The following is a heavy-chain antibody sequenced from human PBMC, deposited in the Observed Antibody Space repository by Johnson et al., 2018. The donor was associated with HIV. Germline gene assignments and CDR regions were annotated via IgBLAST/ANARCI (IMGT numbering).Heavy chain of an antibody. V-gene: IGHV3-33*06. CDR1: GFSLSSYG. CDR2: IWSDGSSK. CDR3: AKDESDAFEI. Sequence: QVQLVESGGGVVQPGRSLRLSCAASGFSLSSYGMHWVRQAPGKGLEWVAVIWSDGSSKYYADSVKGRFTISRDISNNTLHLQMNSLRAGDTAVYYCAKDESDAFEIWGQGTMVTVSS. J-gene: IGHJ3*02.